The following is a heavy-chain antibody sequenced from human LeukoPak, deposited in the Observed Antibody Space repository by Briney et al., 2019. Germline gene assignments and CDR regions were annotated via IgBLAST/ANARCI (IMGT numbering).Heavy chain of an antibody. CDR2: ISTTGSSI. D-gene: IGHD6-19*01. V-gene: IGHV3-48*03. J-gene: IGHJ4*02. CDR1: GFTFSSYA. CDR3: ARVQRGIAVALDY. Sequence: PGGSLRLSCAASGFTFSSYAMSWVRQAPGKGLEWVSYISTTGSSIYYADSLKGRFTISRDNVKNLLYLQMNSLRAEDTAVYYCARVQRGIAVALDYWGQGTLATVSS.